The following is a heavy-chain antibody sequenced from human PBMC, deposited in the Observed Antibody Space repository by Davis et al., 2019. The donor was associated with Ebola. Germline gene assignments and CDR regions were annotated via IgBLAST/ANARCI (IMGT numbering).Heavy chain of an antibody. D-gene: IGHD3-10*01. CDR2: ISGSGGST. V-gene: IGHV3-23*01. CDR1: GFTFSSYW. Sequence: GESLKISCAASGFTFSSYWMTWVRQAPGKGLEWVSAISGSGGSTYYADSVKGRFTISRDNSKNTLYLQMNSLRAEDTAVYYCAKEILWFGELPNYYMDVWGKGTTVTVSS. CDR3: AKEILWFGELPNYYMDV. J-gene: IGHJ6*03.